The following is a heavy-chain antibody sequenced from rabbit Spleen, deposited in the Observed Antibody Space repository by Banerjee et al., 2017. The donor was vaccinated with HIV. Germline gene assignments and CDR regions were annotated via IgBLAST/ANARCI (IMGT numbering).Heavy chain of an antibody. CDR3: VRDTWHFNL. Sequence: QEQLEESGGDLVKPGASLTLTCIASGVSFSGSSYMCWVRQAPGKGLEWIACIEGGSSGFTYFASWAKGRFTISKTSSTTVTLQMTSLTAADTATYFCVRDTWHFNLWGPGTLVTVS. J-gene: IGHJ4*01. V-gene: IGHV1S45*01. CDR1: GVSFSGSSY. D-gene: IGHD3-1*01. CDR2: IEGGSSGFT.